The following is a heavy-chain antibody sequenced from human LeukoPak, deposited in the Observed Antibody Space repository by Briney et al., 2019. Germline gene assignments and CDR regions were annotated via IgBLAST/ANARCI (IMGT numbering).Heavy chain of an antibody. V-gene: IGHV1-8*01. CDR1: GYRFTNFD. Sequence: ASLKISRKTSGYRFTNFDINWVRQAPGQGLEWMGWMNPDNGNTGYAQKFQGRVSMSGDTSISTAFMVLNSLRSDDTAVYFCARGPRESSSSDYWGQGTLVTVSS. CDR2: MNPDNGNT. J-gene: IGHJ4*02. CDR3: ARGPRESSSSDY. D-gene: IGHD6-13*01.